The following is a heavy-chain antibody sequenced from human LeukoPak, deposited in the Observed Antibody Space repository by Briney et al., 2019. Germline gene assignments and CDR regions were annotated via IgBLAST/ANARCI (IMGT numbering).Heavy chain of an antibody. CDR3: ARGARGPRKIFGVDSRLRPNNWFDP. V-gene: IGHV4-39*07. Sequence: SETLSLTCTVSGGSISSSSYYWGWIRQPPGKGLEWIGSIYYSGSTYYNPSLKSRVTISVDTSKNQFSLKLSSVTAADTAVYYCARGARGPRKIFGVDSRLRPNNWFDPWGQGTLVTVSS. CDR2: IYYSGST. D-gene: IGHD3-3*01. CDR1: GGSISSSSYY. J-gene: IGHJ5*02.